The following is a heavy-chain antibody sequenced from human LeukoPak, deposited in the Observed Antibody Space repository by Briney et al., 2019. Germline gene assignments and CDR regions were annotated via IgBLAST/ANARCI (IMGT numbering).Heavy chain of an antibody. Sequence: PGGSLRLSCAASGFTFSTFGVHWVRQAPGKGLDWVAIIWYEGNNRYYADSVKGRFTISGDDSKNTLYLQMSSLRAEDTAVYYCARRIAGSDTGGYFQEWGQGTLATVSS. CDR2: IWYEGNNR. J-gene: IGHJ1*01. CDR3: ARRIAGSDTGGYFQE. CDR1: GFTFSTFG. V-gene: IGHV3-33*01. D-gene: IGHD6-13*01.